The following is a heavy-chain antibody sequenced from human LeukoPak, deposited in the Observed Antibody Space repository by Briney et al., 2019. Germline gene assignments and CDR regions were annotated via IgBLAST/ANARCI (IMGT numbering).Heavy chain of an antibody. D-gene: IGHD3-16*02. CDR2: IYYSGST. J-gene: IGHJ3*02. Sequence: SETLSLTCTVSGGSISSYNWSWLRQPPGKGLEWIGYIYYSGSTNYNPSLKSRVTISVDTSKNQFSLKLSSVTAADTAVYYCARPTMITFGGVIVTDAFDIWGQGTMVTVSS. CDR1: GGSISSYN. V-gene: IGHV4-59*08. CDR3: ARPTMITFGGVIVTDAFDI.